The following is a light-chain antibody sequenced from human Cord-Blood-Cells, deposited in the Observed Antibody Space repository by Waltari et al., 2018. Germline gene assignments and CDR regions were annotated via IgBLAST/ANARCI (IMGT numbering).Light chain of an antibody. V-gene: IGKV1-5*01. CDR1: QSISSW. J-gene: IGKJ1*01. CDR2: DAS. CDR3: QQYNSYSPT. Sequence: DIQMTQSPSTLSVSVGDRVTITCRASQSISSWLAWYQQKPGEAPKLLIYDASSLESGVPSRFSGSGSGTEFTLTISSLQPDDFATYYCQQYNSYSPTFGQGTKVEIK.